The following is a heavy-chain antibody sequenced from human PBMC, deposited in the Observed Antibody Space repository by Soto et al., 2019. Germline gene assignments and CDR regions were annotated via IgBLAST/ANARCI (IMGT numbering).Heavy chain of an antibody. CDR3: ARARREGYTANAFDI. V-gene: IGHV1-2*02. D-gene: IGHD5-12*01. J-gene: IGHJ3*02. CDR2: INPNSGGT. Sequence: ASVKVSCKASGYTFTGYYMHWVRQAPGQGLEWMGWINPNSGGTNYAQKFQGRVTMTRDTSISTAYMELSRLRSDDTAVYYCARARREGYTANAFDIWGQGTMVTVSS. CDR1: GYTFTGYY.